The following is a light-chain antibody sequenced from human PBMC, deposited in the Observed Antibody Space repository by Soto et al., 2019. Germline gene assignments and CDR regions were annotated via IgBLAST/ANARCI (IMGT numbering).Light chain of an antibody. CDR3: QQHKSYPRT. Sequence: DIKMTQFPSTLSASVGDRVTITCRASQSIDSALAWYQQQPGKAPKFLIFKVSILESGVPSRFSGSGSGTEFTLTISSLQPDDFGTYYCQQHKSYPRTFGQGTKVEIK. CDR1: QSIDSA. J-gene: IGKJ1*01. V-gene: IGKV1-5*03. CDR2: KVS.